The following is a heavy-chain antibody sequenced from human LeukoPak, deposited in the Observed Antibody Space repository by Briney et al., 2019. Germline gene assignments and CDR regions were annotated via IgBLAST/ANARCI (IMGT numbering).Heavy chain of an antibody. CDR3: AREISRGDAFDI. CDR2: IYSGGST. CDR1: GFTVSSNY. J-gene: IGHJ3*02. Sequence: GGSLRLSCAASGFTVSSNYMSWVRQAPGKGLEWVSVIYSGGSTYYADSAKGRFTISRDNSKNTLYLQMNSLRAEDTAVYYCAREISRGDAFDIWGQGTMVTVSS. D-gene: IGHD2-15*01. V-gene: IGHV3-53*01.